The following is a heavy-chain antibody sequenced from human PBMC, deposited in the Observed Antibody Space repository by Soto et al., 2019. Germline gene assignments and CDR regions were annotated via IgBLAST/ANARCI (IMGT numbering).Heavy chain of an antibody. D-gene: IGHD3-9*01. CDR1: GYTFTSYG. Sequence: QVQLVQSGAEVKKPGASVKVSCKASGYTFTSYGISWVRQAPGQGLEWMGWISAYNGNTNYAQKLQGRVTITTDTSTSTAYMELRSLRSDDTAVYYCARLLRSHGDWLLLAYYYGMDVWGQGTTVTVSS. V-gene: IGHV1-18*01. J-gene: IGHJ6*02. CDR3: ARLLRSHGDWLLLAYYYGMDV. CDR2: ISAYNGNT.